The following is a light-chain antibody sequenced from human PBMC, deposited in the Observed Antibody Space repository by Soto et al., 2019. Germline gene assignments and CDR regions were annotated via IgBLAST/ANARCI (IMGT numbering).Light chain of an antibody. V-gene: IGKV3-15*01. CDR2: GVS. Sequence: DTVMTQSPATLSLSPGETATLSCRASESVGSHLAWYQQIPGQAPRLLIYGVSTRATGIPARFRGSGSETVFSLPTPGLHSEYFGFYFCQQYDNWPPWRFGQGTRVKI. CDR1: ESVGSH. CDR3: QQYDNWPPWR. J-gene: IGKJ1*01.